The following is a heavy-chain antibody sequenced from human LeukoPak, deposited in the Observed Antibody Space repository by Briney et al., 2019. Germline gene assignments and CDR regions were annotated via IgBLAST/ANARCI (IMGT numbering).Heavy chain of an antibody. CDR3: ARGRGWIDP. CDR1: GFTFTNNW. CDR2: VNEDGSEQ. D-gene: IGHD5-24*01. J-gene: IGHJ5*02. V-gene: IGHV3-7*01. Sequence: GRSLRLSCAASGFTFTNNWMTWFRQAPGKGLEWVANVNEDGSEQNYLDSVKGRFTISRDNAKNSVYLQMNNLRVEETAVYYCARGRGWIDPWGQGTLVTVSS.